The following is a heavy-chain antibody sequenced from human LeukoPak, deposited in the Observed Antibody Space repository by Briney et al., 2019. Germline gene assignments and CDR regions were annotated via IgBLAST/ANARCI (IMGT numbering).Heavy chain of an antibody. CDR1: GGSISGYY. D-gene: IGHD5-18*01. J-gene: IGHJ4*02. V-gene: IGHV4-59*01. Sequence: SETLSLTCTVSGGSISGYYWSRIRQPPEKGLEWIGYVYYSGSTNYNPSLKSRVTISVDTSKNQFSLKLSSVTAADTAVYYCARDPGYGYSYDYFDYWGQGTLVTVSS. CDR3: ARDPGYGYSYDYFDY. CDR2: VYYSGST.